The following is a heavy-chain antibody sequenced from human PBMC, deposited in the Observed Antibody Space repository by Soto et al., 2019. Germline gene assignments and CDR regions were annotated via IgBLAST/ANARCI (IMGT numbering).Heavy chain of an antibody. V-gene: IGHV4-31*03. CDR3: ARDPFDTSGYST. D-gene: IGHD3-22*01. J-gene: IGHJ5*02. CDR1: GGSISSCGYS. CDR2: IYYSAST. Sequence: SEPLSLTCTVSGGSISSCGYSLSWIRQHPGKGLEWVGYIYYSASTFYNPSLKSRVTISVDMSRNQFSLKLSSVTAADTAVYYCARDPFDTSGYSTWGQGTLVTVSS.